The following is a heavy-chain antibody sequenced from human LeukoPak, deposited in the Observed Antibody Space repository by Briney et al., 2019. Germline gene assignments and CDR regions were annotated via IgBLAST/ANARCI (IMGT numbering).Heavy chain of an antibody. J-gene: IGHJ3*02. Sequence: ASVKVSCKASGYTFTSYDINWVRQATGQGLEWMGWMNPNSGNTGYAQKFQGRVTMTRNTSISTAYMELSSLRSEDTAVYYCARGRGAYSSVDDAFDIWGQGTMVTVSS. CDR2: MNPNSGNT. V-gene: IGHV1-8*01. CDR3: ARGRGAYSSVDDAFDI. CDR1: GYTFTSYD. D-gene: IGHD6-25*01.